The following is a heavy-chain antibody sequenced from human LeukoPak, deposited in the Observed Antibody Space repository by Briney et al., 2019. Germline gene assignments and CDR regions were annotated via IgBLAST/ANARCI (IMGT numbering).Heavy chain of an antibody. CDR3: AREGYSPRDGYNFHFDY. Sequence: GGSLRLSCAASGFMFRRYSMNWVRQAPGEGLEGVSSISSSSSYIFYADCVEGRFTISRYNAENSVYVKMNSLSGEDTAVYYCAREGYSPRDGYNFHFDYWGQGTLVTVSS. CDR2: ISSSSSYI. J-gene: IGHJ4*02. V-gene: IGHV3-21*01. D-gene: IGHD5-24*01. CDR1: GFMFRRYS.